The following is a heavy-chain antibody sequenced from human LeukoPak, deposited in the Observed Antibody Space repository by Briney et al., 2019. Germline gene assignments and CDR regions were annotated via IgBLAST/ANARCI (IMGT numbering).Heavy chain of an antibody. CDR1: GFTFSSST. CDR3: ARGVRDFDY. V-gene: IGHV3-21*01. CDR2: ISSSSDYI. D-gene: IGHD3-3*01. Sequence: GESLRLSCAASGFTFSSSTMNWVRRAPGKGLEWVSSISSSSDYIYYADSVKGRFTISRDNAKNSLYLQMNSLRAEDTAVYYCARGVRDFDYWGQGTLVTVSS. J-gene: IGHJ4*02.